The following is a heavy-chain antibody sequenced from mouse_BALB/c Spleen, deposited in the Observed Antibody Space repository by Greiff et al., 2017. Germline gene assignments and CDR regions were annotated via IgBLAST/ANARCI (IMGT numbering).Heavy chain of an antibody. V-gene: IGHV3-6*02. D-gene: IGHD2-3*01. CDR2: ISYDGSN. Sequence: EVQLQESGPGLVKPSQSLSLTCSVTGYSITSGYYWNWIRQFPGNKLEWMGYISYDGSNNYNPSLKNRISITRDTSKNQFFLKLNSVTTEDTATYYCARVYDGYHGGFAYWGQGTLVTVSA. J-gene: IGHJ3*01. CDR1: GYSITSGYY. CDR3: ARVYDGYHGGFAY.